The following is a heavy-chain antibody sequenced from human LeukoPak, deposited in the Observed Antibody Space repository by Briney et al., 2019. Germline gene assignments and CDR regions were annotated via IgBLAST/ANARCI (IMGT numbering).Heavy chain of an antibody. Sequence: SVKVSCKASGGTFSSYAISWVRQAPGQGLEWMGGIIPIFGTANYAQKFQGRVTITTDEFTSTAYMELSSLRSEDTAVYYCAHAGELDYGDYGGGNWFDPWGQGTLVTVSS. J-gene: IGHJ5*02. CDR2: IIPIFGTA. CDR3: AHAGELDYGDYGGGNWFDP. V-gene: IGHV1-69*05. CDR1: GGTFSSYA. D-gene: IGHD4-17*01.